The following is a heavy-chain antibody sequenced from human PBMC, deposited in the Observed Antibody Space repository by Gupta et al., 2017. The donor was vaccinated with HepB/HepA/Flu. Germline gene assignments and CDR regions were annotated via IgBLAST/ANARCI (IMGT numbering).Heavy chain of an antibody. CDR2: VSAYSGNT. Sequence: QLHLVQSGAEVKKPGAYVRVSRETSGYTFTSYPVAWVRQAPGQGLEWMGWVSAYSGNTKVAQKFQDRLIMTADTSSNTAYMELRNLTSDDAAVYYCARGGGADFVYWGQGTLVTVSS. V-gene: IGHV1-18*01. CDR3: ARGGGADFVY. CDR1: GYTFTSYP. J-gene: IGHJ4*02. D-gene: IGHD2-21*01.